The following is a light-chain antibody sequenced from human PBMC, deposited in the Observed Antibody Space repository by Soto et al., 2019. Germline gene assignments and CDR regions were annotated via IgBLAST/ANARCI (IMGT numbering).Light chain of an antibody. Sequence: QSVLTQPPSASGSPGQSVTISCTGTSSDVGNYNYVSWYQQHPGKAPILMIYEVTKRPSGVPDRFSGSKSGNTASLTVSGLQAEDEADYYCTSYAGSNNFVVFGGGTKVTVL. CDR2: EVT. CDR1: SSDVGNYNY. V-gene: IGLV2-8*01. CDR3: TSYAGSNNFVV. J-gene: IGLJ2*01.